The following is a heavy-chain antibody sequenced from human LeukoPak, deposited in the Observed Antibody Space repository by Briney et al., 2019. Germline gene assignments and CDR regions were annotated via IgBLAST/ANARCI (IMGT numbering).Heavy chain of an antibody. CDR1: GFTFSSYW. J-gene: IGHJ6*02. Sequence: GGSLRLSCAASGFTFSSYWMHWVRQAPGKGLLWVSRINGDGSVTVYADSVKGRFTISRDNAKNTLYLQMSSLRAEDTAVYHCASDSPYYGMDVWGQGTTVTVSS. CDR2: INGDGSVT. CDR3: ASDSPYYGMDV. V-gene: IGHV3-74*01.